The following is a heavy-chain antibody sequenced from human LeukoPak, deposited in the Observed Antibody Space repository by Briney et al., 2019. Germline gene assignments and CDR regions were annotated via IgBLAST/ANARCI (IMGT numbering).Heavy chain of an antibody. V-gene: IGHV3-21*01. CDR1: GFPFSAYS. D-gene: IGHD3-10*01. J-gene: IGHJ6*02. CDR2: ISSTSTYI. Sequence: GSLRLSCAASGFPFSAYSMNWVRLAPGKGLEWVSSISSTSTYIYYADSVEGRFTISRDNAKNSLYLQMDSLRAEDTAVYYCVGGITMIRGVTPFYSYGMDVWGQGTTVTVSS. CDR3: VGGITMIRGVTPFYSYGMDV.